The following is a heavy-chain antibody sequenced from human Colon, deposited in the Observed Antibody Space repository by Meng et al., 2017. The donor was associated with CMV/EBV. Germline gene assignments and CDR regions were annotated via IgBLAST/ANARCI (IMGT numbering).Heavy chain of an antibody. D-gene: IGHD1-26*01. CDR2: IYSAESST. V-gene: IGHV3-23*03. Sequence: GESLKISCVASGFSFNNYALSWVRQAPGKGLEWVSVIYSAESSTYYADSVKGRFTISRDDSKNTLYLQMSSLRPEDTAVYYCAKALVVFGLSGTYTSYFDSWGQGALVTVSS. CDR3: AKALVVFGLSGTYTSYFDS. CDR1: GFSFNNYA. J-gene: IGHJ4*02.